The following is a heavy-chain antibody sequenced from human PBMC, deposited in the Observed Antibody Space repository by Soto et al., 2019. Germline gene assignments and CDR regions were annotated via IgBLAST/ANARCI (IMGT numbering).Heavy chain of an antibody. CDR1: GYSFTSYW. V-gene: IGHV5-51*03. J-gene: IGHJ6*02. CDR2: IYPGDSDT. Sequence: GRSLKISCKGSGYSFTSYWIGWVRQVPGKGLEWMGIIYPGDSDTKYTPSFQGQVTISADKSISTAYLQWSSLKASDTAMYYCARLKRMVVVAIYYSTRICVWG. D-gene: IGHD2-15*01. CDR3: ARLKRMVVVAIYYSTRICV.